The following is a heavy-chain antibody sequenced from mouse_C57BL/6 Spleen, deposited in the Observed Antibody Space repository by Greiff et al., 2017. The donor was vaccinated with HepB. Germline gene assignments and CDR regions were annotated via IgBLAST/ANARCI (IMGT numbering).Heavy chain of an antibody. CDR1: GYTFTSYW. Sequence: QVQLQQPGAELVKPGASVKLSCKASGYTFTSYWMHWVKQRPGQGLEWIGMIHPNSGSTNYNEKFKSKATLTVDKSSSTAYMQLSSLTSEDSAVYYCARWLLKAVVGRDYYAMDYWGQGTSVTVSS. CDR2: IHPNSGST. J-gene: IGHJ4*01. V-gene: IGHV1-64*01. D-gene: IGHD2-3*01. CDR3: ARWLLKAVVGRDYYAMDY.